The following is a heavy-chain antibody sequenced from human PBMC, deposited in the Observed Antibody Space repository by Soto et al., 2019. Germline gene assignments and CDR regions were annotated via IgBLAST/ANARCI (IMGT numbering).Heavy chain of an antibody. D-gene: IGHD2-2*01. CDR2: INPNSGGT. CDR3: ARGGAWPLMPCPY. CDR1: GYTFTGYY. V-gene: IGHV1-2*04. Sequence: QVQLVQSGAEVKKPGASVKVSCKASGYTFTGYYMHWVRQAPGQGLEWMGWINPNSGGTNYAQKLLGWVTMTRDTSISTAYMELSRLRSDDTAVYYFARGGAWPLMPCPYWGQGTLVTVSS. J-gene: IGHJ4*02.